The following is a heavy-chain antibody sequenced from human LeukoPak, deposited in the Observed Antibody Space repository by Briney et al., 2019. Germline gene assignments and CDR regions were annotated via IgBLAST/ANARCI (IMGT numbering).Heavy chain of an antibody. CDR3: ARGGYITMVRGVMYYFDY. Sequence: ASVKVSCKASGYTFTSYYMHWVRQAPGQGLEWMGIINPSGGSTSYAQKFQGRVTMTRDMSTSTVYMELSSLRSEDTAVYYCARGGYITMVRGVMYYFDYWGHGPLVTVSS. V-gene: IGHV1-46*01. CDR1: GYTFTSYY. D-gene: IGHD3-10*01. CDR2: INPSGGST. J-gene: IGHJ4*01.